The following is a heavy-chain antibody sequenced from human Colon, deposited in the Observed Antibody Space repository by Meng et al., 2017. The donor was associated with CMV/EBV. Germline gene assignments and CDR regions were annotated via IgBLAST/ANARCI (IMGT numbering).Heavy chain of an antibody. D-gene: IGHD4-17*01. V-gene: IGHV3-33*06. CDR1: GFTFSGYG. CDR3: AKTVTTNYYYGMDV. Sequence: GESLKISCAASGFTFSGYGMHWVRQAPGKGLEWVAVIWYDGSNKYYADSVKGRFTISRDNSKNTLYLQMNSLRAEDTAVYYCAKTVTTNYYYGMDVWGQGTTVTVSS. J-gene: IGHJ6*02. CDR2: IWYDGSNK.